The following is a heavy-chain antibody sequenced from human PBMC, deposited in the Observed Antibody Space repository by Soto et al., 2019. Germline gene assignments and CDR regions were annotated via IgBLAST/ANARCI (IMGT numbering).Heavy chain of an antibody. CDR2: IIPILGIA. CDR1: GGTFSSYT. CDR3: ARSDLAAAGYYYYGMDV. V-gene: IGHV1-69*02. Sequence: SVKVSCKASGGTFSSYTISWVRQAPGQGLEWTGRIIPILGIANYAQKFQGRVTITADKSTSTAYMELSSLRSEDTAVYYCARSDLAAAGYYYYGMDVWGQGTTVTVSS. D-gene: IGHD6-13*01. J-gene: IGHJ6*02.